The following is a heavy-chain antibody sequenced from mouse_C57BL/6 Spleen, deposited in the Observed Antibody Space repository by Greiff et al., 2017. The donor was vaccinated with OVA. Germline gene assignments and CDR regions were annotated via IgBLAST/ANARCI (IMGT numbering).Heavy chain of an antibody. J-gene: IGHJ1*03. V-gene: IGHV7-3*01. CDR2: IRNKANGYTT. D-gene: IGHD4-1*01. CDR1: GFTFTDYY. Sequence: EVKLMESGGGLVQPGGSLSLSCAASGFTFTDYYMSWVRQPPGKALEWLGFIRNKANGYTTEYSASVKGRFTISRDNSQSILYLQMNALRAEDSATYYCARYILGLYWYFDVWGTGTTVTVSS. CDR3: ARYILGLYWYFDV.